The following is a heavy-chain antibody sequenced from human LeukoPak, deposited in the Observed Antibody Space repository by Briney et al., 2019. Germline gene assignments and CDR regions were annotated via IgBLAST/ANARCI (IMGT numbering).Heavy chain of an antibody. CDR1: GGSISSYY. Sequence: PSEALSLTCTVSGGSISSYYWSWIRQPPGKGLEWIAYIYYSGSTKYNPSLKSRVTISVDTSKNQFSLKLSSVTAADTAVYYCARAFGVIINGGYFDPWGQGTLVTVSS. D-gene: IGHD3-3*01. CDR3: ARAFGVIINGGYFDP. CDR2: IYYSGST. J-gene: IGHJ5*02. V-gene: IGHV4-59*01.